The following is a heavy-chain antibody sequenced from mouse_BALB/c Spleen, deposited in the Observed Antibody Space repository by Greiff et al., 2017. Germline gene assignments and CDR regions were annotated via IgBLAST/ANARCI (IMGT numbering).Heavy chain of an antibody. CDR1: GFSLTSYD. Sequence: VQLKESGPGLVAPSQSLSITCTVSGFSLTSYDISWIRQPPGKGLEWLGVIWTGGGTNYNSAFMSRLSISKDNSKSQVFLKMNSLQTDDTAIYYCVRDRRNYGNYYAMDYWGQGTSVTVSS. V-gene: IGHV2-9-2*01. CDR2: IWTGGGT. D-gene: IGHD2-1*01. CDR3: VRDRRNYGNYYAMDY. J-gene: IGHJ4*01.